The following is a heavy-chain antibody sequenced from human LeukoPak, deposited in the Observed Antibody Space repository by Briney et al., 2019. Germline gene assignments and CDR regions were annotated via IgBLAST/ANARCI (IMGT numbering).Heavy chain of an antibody. D-gene: IGHD2-2*01. CDR1: GFTFITYG. CDR2: ISGTGGST. Sequence: GGSLRLSCAASGFTFITYGMSWVRQAPGKGLEWVSSISGTGGSTYYADSVKGRFTVSRDNSQNTLFLLMSSLRADDTAVYHCAKARVPAVQFGMDVWGHGTTVTVSS. J-gene: IGHJ6*02. CDR3: AKARVPAVQFGMDV. V-gene: IGHV3-23*01.